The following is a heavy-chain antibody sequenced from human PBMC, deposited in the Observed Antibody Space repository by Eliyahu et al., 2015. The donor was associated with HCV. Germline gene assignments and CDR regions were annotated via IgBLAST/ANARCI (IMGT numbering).Heavy chain of an antibody. D-gene: IGHD6-13*01. CDR1: GGSLTNYY. CDR3: ARGQGYNNSWARDYYYGMAV. V-gene: IGHV4-34*01. Sequence: QVQLQQWGAGLLKPSETLSLTCAVYGGSLTNYYWSWIRQSPGKGLEWIGEXNHKGSTNDNPSFKSRVTTSVDTSKNQFSLRLRSVTAADMGVYYCARGQGYNNSWARDYYYGMAVWGQGTTVTVSS. J-gene: IGHJ6*02. CDR2: XNHKGST.